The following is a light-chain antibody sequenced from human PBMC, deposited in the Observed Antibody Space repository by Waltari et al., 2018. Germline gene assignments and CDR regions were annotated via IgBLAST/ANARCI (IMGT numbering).Light chain of an antibody. CDR2: TNN. V-gene: IGLV1-44*01. CDR1: SSNIGSNT. J-gene: IGLJ1*01. CDR3: AAWDDSLRGYV. Sequence: TQPPSASGTPGQRVTISCSGSSSNIGSNTVNWYQQLPGTAPKLLIYTNNQRPPGVPDRFSGSKSGTSASLAISGLQSGDEADYYCAAWDDSLRGYVFGTGTKVTVL.